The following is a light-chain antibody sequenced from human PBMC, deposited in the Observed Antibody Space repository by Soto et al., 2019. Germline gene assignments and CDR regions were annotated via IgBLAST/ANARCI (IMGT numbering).Light chain of an antibody. CDR3: QQRSNWPLT. J-gene: IGKJ5*01. Sequence: EIVLPQSPATLSLSPGERATLSCRASQSVSSYLAWYQQKPGQAPRLLIYDASNRATGIPARFSGSGSGTDFTLTISSLEPEDFAVYYCQQRSNWPLTFGPGTRLEIK. CDR2: DAS. CDR1: QSVSSY. V-gene: IGKV3-11*01.